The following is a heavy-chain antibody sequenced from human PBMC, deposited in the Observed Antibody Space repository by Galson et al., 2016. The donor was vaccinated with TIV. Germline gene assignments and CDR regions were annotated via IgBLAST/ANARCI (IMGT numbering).Heavy chain of an antibody. Sequence: SLRLSCAASGFTFSGYLMHWVRQVPGKGLVWVSRINSDGSTTSYADSVEGRFTVSRDNARNTLFLQMNSLTADDTAVYYCARGPFYHGSGSSFYLDYWGQGTLVTVSS. CDR3: ARGPFYHGSGSSFYLDY. D-gene: IGHD3-10*01. J-gene: IGHJ4*02. CDR2: INSDGSTT. CDR1: GFTFSGYL. V-gene: IGHV3-74*01.